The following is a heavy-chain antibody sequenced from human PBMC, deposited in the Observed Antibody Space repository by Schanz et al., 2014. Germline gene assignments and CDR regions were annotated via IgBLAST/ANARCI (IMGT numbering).Heavy chain of an antibody. CDR3: AKHVRSLTGNDY. CDR2: ISRDGTTS. D-gene: IGHD3-9*01. CDR1: GFTVNTNY. J-gene: IGHJ4*02. V-gene: IGHV3-11*01. Sequence: VQLVESGGGLIQPGGSLRLSCAVSGFTVNTNYMSWVRQAPGKGLEWLSYISRDGTTSYYADSVKGRFTISRDNAKNSLYLEMTSLRGEDTAVYYCAKHVRSLTGNDYWGQGTLVTVSS.